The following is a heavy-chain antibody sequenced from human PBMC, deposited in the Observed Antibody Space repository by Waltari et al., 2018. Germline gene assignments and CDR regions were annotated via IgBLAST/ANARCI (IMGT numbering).Heavy chain of an antibody. J-gene: IGHJ3*02. CDR3: ASPSLGSGSYWAFDI. D-gene: IGHD3-10*01. CDR1: CITFRPSR. CDR2: IGTTSSSI. V-gene: IGHV3-48*02. Sequence: EVQLVASGGGLVQPGGSLGLSCAASCITFRPSRMHWVRQAPGRGLEWVLYIGTTSSSISYADSVKGRFTISRDNAKNSLYLQMNSLRDEDTAVYYCASPSLGSGSYWAFDIWGQGTMVTVSS.